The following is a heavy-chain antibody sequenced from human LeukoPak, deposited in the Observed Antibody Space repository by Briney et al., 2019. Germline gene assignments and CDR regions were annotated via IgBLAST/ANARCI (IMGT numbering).Heavy chain of an antibody. CDR3: ARGSGTNYFDY. J-gene: IGHJ4*02. D-gene: IGHD5-12*01. V-gene: IGHV3-53*01. CDR1: GFTSSSNY. CDR2: IYSGGTT. Sequence: GGSLRLSCAASGFTSSSNYMNWVRQAPGKGLEWVSVIYSGGTTYYTDSVKGRFIISRDNSKNTLYLQMNSPRVEDTAVYYCARGSGTNYFDYWGQGTLVTVSS.